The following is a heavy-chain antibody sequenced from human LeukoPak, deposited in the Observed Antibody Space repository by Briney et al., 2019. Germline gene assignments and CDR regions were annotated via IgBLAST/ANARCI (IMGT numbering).Heavy chain of an antibody. D-gene: IGHD3-22*01. Sequence: GGSLRLSCAASGFTFSSYAMSWVRQAPGKGLESVSAISGSGGSTYYADSVKGRFTISRDNSKNTLYLQMNSLRAEDTAVYYCAKGVLDSSGPLYTPFDYWGQGTLVTVSS. CDR1: GFTFSSYA. V-gene: IGHV3-23*01. J-gene: IGHJ4*02. CDR3: AKGVLDSSGPLYTPFDY. CDR2: ISGSGGST.